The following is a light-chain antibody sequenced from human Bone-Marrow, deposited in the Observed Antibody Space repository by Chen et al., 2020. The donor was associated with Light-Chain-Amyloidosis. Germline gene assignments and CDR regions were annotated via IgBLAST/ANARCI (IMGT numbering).Light chain of an antibody. CDR3: SSYTITNTLV. CDR2: EVT. Sequence: QSALTQPASVSGSPGQSFTISCTGTSSDVGGDNHVFWYQQHPDKAPKLMIFEVTNRPSWVPDRFSGPKSDNTASLTISGLQTEDEADYFCSSYTITNTLVFGSGTRVTVL. J-gene: IGLJ1*01. V-gene: IGLV2-14*01. CDR1: SSDVGGDNH.